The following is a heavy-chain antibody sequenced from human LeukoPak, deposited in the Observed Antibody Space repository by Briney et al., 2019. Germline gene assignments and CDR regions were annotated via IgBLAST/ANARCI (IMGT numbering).Heavy chain of an antibody. CDR2: IAYNGRT. CDR1: GGSINSGVYF. D-gene: IGHD1-20*01. CDR3: ARLYNWNGIDD. V-gene: IGHV4-39*07. Sequence: SETLSLTCTVSGGSINSGVYFWGWIRQPPGKGLEWIGTIAYNGRTYYNSSLKSRVTISIDMSNIHFSLKLTSVTAADTAMYYCARLYNWNGIDDCGQGTLVTVPS. J-gene: IGHJ4*02.